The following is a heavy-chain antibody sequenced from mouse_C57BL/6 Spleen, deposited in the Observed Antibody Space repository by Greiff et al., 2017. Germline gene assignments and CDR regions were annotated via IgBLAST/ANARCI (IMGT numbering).Heavy chain of an antibody. CDR3: ARTLYSNPYFDS. D-gene: IGHD2-5*01. V-gene: IGHV1-69*01. J-gene: IGHJ2*01. CDR2: IDPSDSYT. Sequence: QVQLQQPGAELVMPGASVKLSCKASGYTFTSYWMHWVKQRPGQGLEWIGEIDPSDSYTNYNQKFKGKSTLTVDTSSSTAYMQLSSLTSEDSAVYYCARTLYSNPYFDSWGQGTTLTVSS. CDR1: GYTFTSYW.